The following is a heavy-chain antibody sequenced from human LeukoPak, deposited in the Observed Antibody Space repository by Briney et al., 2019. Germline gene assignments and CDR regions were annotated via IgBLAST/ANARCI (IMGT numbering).Heavy chain of an antibody. J-gene: IGHJ4*02. D-gene: IGHD4-17*01. CDR3: ARLTHDYGDLTFDY. CDR1: GGSISSYY. Sequence: PSETLSLTCTVSGGSISSYYWSGLRQPPGKGLEWIGYIYYSGSTNYNPSLKSRVTISVDTSKNQFSLKLSSVTAADTAVYYCARLTHDYGDLTFDYWGQGTLVTVSS. V-gene: IGHV4-59*01. CDR2: IYYSGST.